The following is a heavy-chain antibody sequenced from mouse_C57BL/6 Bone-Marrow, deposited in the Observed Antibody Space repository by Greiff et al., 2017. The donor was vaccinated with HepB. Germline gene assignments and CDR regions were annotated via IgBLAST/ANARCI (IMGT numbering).Heavy chain of an antibody. CDR1: GYAFSSSW. Sequence: QVQLQQSGPELVKPGASVKISCKASGYAFSSSWMNWVKQRPGKGLEWIGRIYPGDGDTNYNGKFKGKATLTADKSSSTAYMQLSSLTSEDSAVYFCARREATVVATDYAMDYWGQGTSVTVSS. CDR3: ARREATVVATDYAMDY. CDR2: IYPGDGDT. D-gene: IGHD1-1*01. V-gene: IGHV1-82*01. J-gene: IGHJ4*01.